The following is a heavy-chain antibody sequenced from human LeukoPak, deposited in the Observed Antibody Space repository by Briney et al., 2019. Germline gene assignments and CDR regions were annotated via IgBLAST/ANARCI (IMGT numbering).Heavy chain of an antibody. CDR1: GFTFSDYY. V-gene: IGHV3-11*05. CDR2: ISSSSSYT. D-gene: IGHD6-13*01. J-gene: IGHJ4*02. CDR3: ARAGSSWRDSFDY. Sequence: GGSLRLSCAASGFTFSDYYMSWIRQAPGKGLEGVSYISSSSSYTNYADSVKGRSTISRDNTKYSLYLQMNSLRAEDTAVYYCARAGSSWRDSFDYWGQGTLVTVSS.